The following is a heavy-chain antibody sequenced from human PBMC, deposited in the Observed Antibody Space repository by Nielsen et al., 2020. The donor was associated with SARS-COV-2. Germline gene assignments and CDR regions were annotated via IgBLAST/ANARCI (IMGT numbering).Heavy chain of an antibody. J-gene: IGHJ5*02. Sequence: ESLKISCAASGFTFDDYGMSWVRQPPGKGLEWIGEIYHSGSTNYNPSLKSRVTISVDKSKNQFSLKLSSVTAADTAVYYCARHPFYCSSTSCYEFWFDPWGQGTLVTVSS. CDR2: IYHSGST. CDR1: GFTFDDYG. CDR3: ARHPFYCSSTSCYEFWFDP. V-gene: IGHV4-34*01. D-gene: IGHD2-2*01.